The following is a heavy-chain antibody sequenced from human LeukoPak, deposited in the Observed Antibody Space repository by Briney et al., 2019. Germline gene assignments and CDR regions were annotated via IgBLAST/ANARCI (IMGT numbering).Heavy chain of an antibody. CDR1: GFIIRTYW. D-gene: IGHD1-14*01. CDR2: INDVSGDI. Sequence: KSGGSLRLSCAASGFIIRTYWMTWVRQAPGKGLEWVSYINDVSGDIHYADSVRGRFTISRDNAKNTLYLQMNSLRAEDTAVYYCARDTFQPGRIDCWGQGTLVIVSS. J-gene: IGHJ4*02. CDR3: ARDTFQPGRIDC. V-gene: IGHV3-21*05.